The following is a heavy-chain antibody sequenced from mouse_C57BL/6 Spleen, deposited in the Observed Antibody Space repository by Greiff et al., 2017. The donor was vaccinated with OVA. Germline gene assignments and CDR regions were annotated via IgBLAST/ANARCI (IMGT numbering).Heavy chain of an antibody. D-gene: IGHD2-2*01. CDR2: IYPSDSET. CDR3: AREKGYDEGDYFDY. V-gene: IGHV1-61*01. Sequence: VKLQQPGAELVRPGSSVKLSCKASGYTFTSSWMDWVKQRPGQGLEWIGNIYPSDSETHYNQKFKDKATLTVDKSSSTAYMQLSSLTSEDSAVYYSAREKGYDEGDYFDYWGQGTTLTVSS. CDR1: GYTFTSSW. J-gene: IGHJ2*01.